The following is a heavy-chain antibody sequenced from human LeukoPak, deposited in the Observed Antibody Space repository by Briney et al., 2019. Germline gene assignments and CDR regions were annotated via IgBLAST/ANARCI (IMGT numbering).Heavy chain of an antibody. D-gene: IGHD5-12*01. CDR3: ARDRGYSGYDLFDY. CDR1: GFTFSTYA. V-gene: IGHV3-30-3*01. Sequence: PGGSLRLSCAASGFTFSTYAMHRVRQAPGKGLEWVALISYDGNNKYYADSVKGRFTISRDNSKNTLYLQMNSLRAEDTAVYYCARDRGYSGYDLFDYWGQGTLVTVSS. CDR2: ISYDGNNK. J-gene: IGHJ4*02.